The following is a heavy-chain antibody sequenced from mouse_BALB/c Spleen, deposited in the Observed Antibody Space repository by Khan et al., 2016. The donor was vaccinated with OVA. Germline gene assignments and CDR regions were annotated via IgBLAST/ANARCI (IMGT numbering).Heavy chain of an antibody. Sequence: QEVQSGPELEKPGETVKISCKASGFTFTNYGMNWVKQAPGKGLKWMGWINTYTGEPTYGDDFKGRFALSLETSASTAYLQINNLINEDMATYFCARISSYWYSDFWGAGTTVTVSS. V-gene: IGHV9-1*02. CDR3: ARISSYWYSDF. D-gene: IGHD6-2*01. CDR2: INTYTGEP. CDR1: GFTFTNYG. J-gene: IGHJ1*01.